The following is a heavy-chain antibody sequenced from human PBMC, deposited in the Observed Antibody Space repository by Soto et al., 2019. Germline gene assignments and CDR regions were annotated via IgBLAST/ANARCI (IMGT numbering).Heavy chain of an antibody. D-gene: IGHD3-10*01. CDR1: GFTFSDYY. CDR3: ARGEPAGVVLLWFGESLDY. J-gene: IGHJ4*02. CDR2: VSSSGSAI. Sequence: PGGSLRLSCAAAGFTFSDYYMRWIRQALRKRLEWVSHVSSSGSAIYYADSVKGRFTISRDNAKNSLCLQMNSLRAEDTAVYYCARGEPAGVVLLWFGESLDYWGQGTLVTVSS. V-gene: IGHV3-11*01.